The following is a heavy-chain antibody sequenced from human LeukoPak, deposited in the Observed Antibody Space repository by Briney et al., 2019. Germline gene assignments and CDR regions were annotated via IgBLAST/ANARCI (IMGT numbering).Heavy chain of an antibody. CDR3: ARVYNWNQHFDY. CDR1: GGSIVNNNYYY. CDR2: IYYGGST. V-gene: IGHV4-39*01. D-gene: IGHD1-1*01. J-gene: IGHJ4*02. Sequence: PSETLSLTCTVSGGSIVNNNYYYWGWVRQPPGKGLEWIGSIYYGGSTYYNPSLKSRVTISVDTSKNQFSLKLSSVTATDTAVYYCARVYNWNQHFDYWGQGSLVTVSP.